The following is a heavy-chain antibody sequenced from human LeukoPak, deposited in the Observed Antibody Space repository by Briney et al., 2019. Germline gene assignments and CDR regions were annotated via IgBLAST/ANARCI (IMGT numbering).Heavy chain of an antibody. Sequence: SETLSLTCTVSGASVSRGSYYWTWIRQPPGQGLEWIGNFYYIGITDYNPSLKSRVTISVDTSKNQFSLSLRSVTAADTAVYYCARDFGSGEIEYWGQGTLVTVPS. CDR2: FYYIGIT. J-gene: IGHJ4*02. CDR3: ARDFGSGEIEY. V-gene: IGHV4-61*01. D-gene: IGHD6-25*01. CDR1: GASVSRGSYY.